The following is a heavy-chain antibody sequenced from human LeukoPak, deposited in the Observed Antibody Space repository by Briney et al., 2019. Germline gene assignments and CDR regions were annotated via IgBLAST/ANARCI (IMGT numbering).Heavy chain of an antibody. D-gene: IGHD3-22*01. J-gene: IGHJ4*02. CDR3: GRSMTGYYDSSGGDDY. CDR1: GYTFTSYG. V-gene: IGHV1-18*01. Sequence: ASVNVSCKASGYTFTSYGISWVRQAPGQGLEWMGWISAYNGNTNYAQKLQGRVTMTTDTSTSTAYMELRSLRSDDTAVYYCGRSMTGYYDSSGGDDYWGQGTLVTVSS. CDR2: ISAYNGNT.